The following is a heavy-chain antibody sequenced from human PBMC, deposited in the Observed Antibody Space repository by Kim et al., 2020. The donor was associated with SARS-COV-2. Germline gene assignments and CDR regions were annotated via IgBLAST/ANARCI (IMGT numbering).Heavy chain of an antibody. CDR2: AST. V-gene: IGHV3-23*01. D-gene: IGHD1-1*01. CDR3: ANGKEPPDY. Sequence: ASTHYAGSGKVLFTISRDNSKNTLYLQMNSLRAEDTAVYYCANGKEPPDYWGQGTLVTVSS. J-gene: IGHJ4*02.